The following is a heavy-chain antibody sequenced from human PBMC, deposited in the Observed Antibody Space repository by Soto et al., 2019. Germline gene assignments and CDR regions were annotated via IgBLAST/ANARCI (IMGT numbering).Heavy chain of an antibody. CDR3: AKRPATGIPARRFDY. D-gene: IGHD6-6*01. Sequence: XGSLRLSCAASGFTLSTYLMTWVRQAPGKGLEWVSGISASGSNTYYADSVMGRFTISRDNSKNTLHLQMDSLGADDTAVYYCAKRPATGIPARRFDYWGPGTLVTVSS. CDR2: ISASGSNT. V-gene: IGHV3-23*01. CDR1: GFTLSTYL. J-gene: IGHJ4*02.